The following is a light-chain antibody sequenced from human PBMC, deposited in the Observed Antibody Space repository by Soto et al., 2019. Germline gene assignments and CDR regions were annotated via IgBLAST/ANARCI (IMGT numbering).Light chain of an antibody. V-gene: IGKV3-20*01. J-gene: IGKJ1*01. Sequence: EIVLTQSPGTLSLSPGERATLSCRASQSVSSIYLAWYQQKPGQAPRLLIYGASSRATGIPDRVSGSGSGTDFTLTISRLEPEDFAVYYCQQYCSSRWTFGQGTKVEI. CDR1: QSVSSIY. CDR3: QQYCSSRWT. CDR2: GAS.